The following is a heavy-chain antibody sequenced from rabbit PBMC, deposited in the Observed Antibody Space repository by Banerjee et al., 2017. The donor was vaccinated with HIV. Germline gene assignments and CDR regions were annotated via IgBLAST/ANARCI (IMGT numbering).Heavy chain of an antibody. Sequence: QEQLEESGGDLVKPGASLTLTCTASGFSFSSNAMCWVRQAPGKGLEWIACINTSSGNTVYASWAKGRFTISKTSSTTVTLQMTSLTAADTATYFCARDLAGVIGWNFNLWGPGTLVTVS. CDR3: ARDLAGVIGWNFNL. D-gene: IGHD4-1*01. CDR1: GFSFSSNA. V-gene: IGHV1S45*01. CDR2: INTSSGNT. J-gene: IGHJ4*01.